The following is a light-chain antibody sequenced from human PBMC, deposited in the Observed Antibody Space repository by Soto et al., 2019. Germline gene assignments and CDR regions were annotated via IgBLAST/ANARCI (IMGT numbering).Light chain of an antibody. Sequence: EIVMPQSPATLSVSPGETSPLSCRASQSVSNNVAWYQQKPGQAPRLLISGTSIRATGIPDRFSGSGSGTDFTLTISRLESEDFAVYYCQQYGSSRTCGQGTKVDIK. J-gene: IGKJ1*01. CDR2: GTS. V-gene: IGKV3-20*01. CDR3: QQYGSSRT. CDR1: QSVSNN.